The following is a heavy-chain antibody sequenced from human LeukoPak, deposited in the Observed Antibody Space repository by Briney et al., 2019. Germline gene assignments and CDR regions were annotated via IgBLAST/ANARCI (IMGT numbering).Heavy chain of an antibody. CDR1: GGSISNKSYY. V-gene: IGHV4-39*01. CDR2: IYYSGRI. J-gene: IGHJ5*02. CDR3: SRHEHKAVAGDT. Sequence: SETLSLTCSVSGGSISNKSYYWGWIRQPPGKALEWIGSIYYSGRIYYNMSLRNRLTISADTSNNQFSLKLTSVTAADTSVYYCSRHEHKAVAGDTWGQGILVTVSS. D-gene: IGHD6-19*01.